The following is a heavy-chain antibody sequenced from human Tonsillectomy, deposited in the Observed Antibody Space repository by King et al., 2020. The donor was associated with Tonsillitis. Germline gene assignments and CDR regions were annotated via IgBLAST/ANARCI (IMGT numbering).Heavy chain of an antibody. V-gene: IGHV1-69*01. CDR2: IIPLFGTA. CDR3: ARDLAGDRVAFDG. D-gene: IGHD7-27*01. J-gene: IGHJ3*01. CDR1: GGTFSTFA. Sequence: VQLVESGADVKKPGSSVKVSCKASGGTFSTFAINWVRQAPGQGLEWMGGIIPLFGTANYAQKFQGRVTISADESTSTVYMEVSSLRSEDTAVYYCARDLAGDRVAFDGGGQGTMVIVSS.